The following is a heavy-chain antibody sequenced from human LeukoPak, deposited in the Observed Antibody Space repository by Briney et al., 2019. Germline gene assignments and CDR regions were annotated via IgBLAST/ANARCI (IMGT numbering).Heavy chain of an antibody. D-gene: IGHD5-18*01. CDR3: ARDNGYSYGYAWFDP. J-gene: IGHJ5*02. CDR1: GGSISSYS. V-gene: IGHV4-59*01. CDR2: IYYSGST. Sequence: PSETLSLTCTVSGGSISSYSWSWIRQPPGKGLEWIGYIYYSGSTNYNPSLKSRVTISVDTSKNQFSLKLSSVTAADTAVYYCARDNGYSYGYAWFDPWGQGTLVTVSS.